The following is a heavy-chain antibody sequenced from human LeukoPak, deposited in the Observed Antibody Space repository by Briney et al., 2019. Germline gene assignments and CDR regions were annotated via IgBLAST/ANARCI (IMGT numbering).Heavy chain of an antibody. CDR2: ISSSSSYI. CDR1: GFTFSSYS. J-gene: IGHJ4*02. Sequence: GGSLRLSCAASGFTFSSYSMNWVRQAPGKGLEWVSYISSSSSYIYYADSVKGRFTISRDNAKNSLYLQMNSLRAEDTAVYYCARDFAAVAGRPYYFDYWGQGTLVTVSS. V-gene: IGHV3-21*05. D-gene: IGHD6-19*01. CDR3: ARDFAAVAGRPYYFDY.